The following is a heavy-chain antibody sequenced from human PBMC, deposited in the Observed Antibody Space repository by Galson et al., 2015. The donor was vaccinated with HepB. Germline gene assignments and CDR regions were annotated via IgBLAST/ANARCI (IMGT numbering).Heavy chain of an antibody. CDR2: ISGTGGGT. CDR1: GCTFTGYA. CDR3: AKGGGVAQTLFY. V-gene: IGHV3-23*01. Sequence: SLRLSCAASGCTFTGYAMSWVRQAPGKGLEWVSAISGTGGGTYYADSVKGRFTISRDNSQNTLFLQMNSLRAEDTAVYYCAKGGGVAQTLFYWGQGTLVTVSS. D-gene: IGHD2-8*02. J-gene: IGHJ4*02.